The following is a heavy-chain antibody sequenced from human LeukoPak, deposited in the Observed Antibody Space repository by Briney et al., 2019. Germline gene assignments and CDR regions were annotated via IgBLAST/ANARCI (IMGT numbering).Heavy chain of an antibody. D-gene: IGHD5-12*01. J-gene: IGHJ4*02. V-gene: IGHV4-59*08. CDR1: GGPISTSY. CDR3: ARTLMGLRSPSFDY. Sequence: PSETLSLTCTVSGGPISTSYWSWIRQPPGKELEWMGYNTYDGSTNYHPSLMNRPTISVDTSKNQFSLKLSSVTAADTAVYYCARTLMGLRSPSFDYWGQGTLVTVSS. CDR2: NTYDGST.